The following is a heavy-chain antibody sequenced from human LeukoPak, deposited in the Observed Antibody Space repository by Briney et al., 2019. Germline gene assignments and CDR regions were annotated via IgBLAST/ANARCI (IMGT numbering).Heavy chain of an antibody. V-gene: IGHV4-59*01. Sequence: NRSLTCTVSGKSINSYYWNCIQQPPGKGLEWIGYIYYSGSTNYNPSLKSRVTISVDTSKNQFSLKLSSVTAADTAVYYCARGFSRSWPFDYWGQGTLVTVSS. CDR3: ARGFSRSWPFDY. D-gene: IGHD6-13*01. CDR1: GKSINSYY. CDR2: IYYSGST. J-gene: IGHJ4*02.